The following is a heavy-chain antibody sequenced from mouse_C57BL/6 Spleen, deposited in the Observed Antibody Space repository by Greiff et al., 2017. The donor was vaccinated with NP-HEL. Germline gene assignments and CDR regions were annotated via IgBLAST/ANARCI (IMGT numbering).Heavy chain of an antibody. V-gene: IGHV2-2*01. D-gene: IGHD1-1*01. J-gene: IGHJ1*03. CDR3: ARCYYGSSYEYFDV. CDR2: IWSGGST. Sequence: QVQLQQSGPGLVQPSQSLSITCTVSGFSLTSYGVHWVRQSPGKGLEWLGVIWSGGSTDYNAAFISRLSISKDNSKSQVFFKMNSLQADDTAIYYCARCYYGSSYEYFDVWGTGTTVTVSS. CDR1: GFSLTSYG.